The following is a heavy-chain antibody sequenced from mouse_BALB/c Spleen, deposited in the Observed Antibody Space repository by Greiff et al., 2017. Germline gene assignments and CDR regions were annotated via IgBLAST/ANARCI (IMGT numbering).Heavy chain of an antibody. Sequence: QVQLKQSGPGLVAPSQSLSITCTVSGFSLTGYGVNWVRQPPGKGLEWLGMIWGDGSTDYNSALKSRLSISKDNSKSQVFLKMNSLQTDDTARYYCARGDYDGYYEGFAYWGQGTLVTVSA. CDR3: ARGDYDGYYEGFAY. D-gene: IGHD2-3*01. V-gene: IGHV2-6-7*01. J-gene: IGHJ3*01. CDR2: IWGDGST. CDR1: GFSLTGYG.